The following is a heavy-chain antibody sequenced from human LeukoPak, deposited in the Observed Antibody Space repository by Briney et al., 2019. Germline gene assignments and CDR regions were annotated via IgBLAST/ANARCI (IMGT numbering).Heavy chain of an antibody. CDR2: MYNSGST. CDR1: GGSISSGSYY. V-gene: IGHV4-61*09. J-gene: IGHJ5*02. CDR3: AREEWFDP. Sequence: SQTLSLTCTVSGGSISSGSYYWSWIRQPPGKGLEWIGYMYNSGSTNYNPSLKSRVTISIDTSKNQFSLKLSSVTAADTAVYYCAREEWFDPWGQGTLVTVSS.